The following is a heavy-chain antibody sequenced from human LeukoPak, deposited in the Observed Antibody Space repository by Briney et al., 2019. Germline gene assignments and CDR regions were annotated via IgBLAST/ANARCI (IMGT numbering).Heavy chain of an antibody. J-gene: IGHJ4*02. D-gene: IGHD3-3*01. V-gene: IGHV4-30-2*01. CDR3: ARRQLGVTIFGVINIPSYFDY. Sequence: PSETLSLTCTVSGGSISSGGYYWSWIRQPPGKGLEWIGYIYHSGSTYYNPSLKSRVTISLDTSKNQFSLKLSSVTAADTAVYYCARRQLGVTIFGVINIPSYFDYWGQGTLVTVSS. CDR2: IYHSGST. CDR1: GGSISSGGYY.